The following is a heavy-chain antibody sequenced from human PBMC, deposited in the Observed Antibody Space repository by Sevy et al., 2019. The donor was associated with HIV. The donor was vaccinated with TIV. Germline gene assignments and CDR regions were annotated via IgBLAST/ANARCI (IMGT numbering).Heavy chain of an antibody. D-gene: IGHD3-22*01. CDR2: ISYDGCNK. J-gene: IGHJ3*02. V-gene: IGHV3-30*18. CDR1: GFTFSSYG. CDR3: AKDLTMIVVADAFDI. Sequence: GGSLRLSCAASGFTFSSYGMHWVRQPPGKGLEWVSVISYDGCNKYYADSVKGRFTISRDNSKNTLYLQMNSLRAEDTAVYYCAKDLTMIVVADAFDIWGQGTMVTVSS.